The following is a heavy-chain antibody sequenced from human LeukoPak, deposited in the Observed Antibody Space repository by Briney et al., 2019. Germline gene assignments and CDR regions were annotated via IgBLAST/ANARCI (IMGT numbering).Heavy chain of an antibody. D-gene: IGHD2-2*01. CDR2: ISWNSGTV. CDR3: AKASADWYFDL. J-gene: IGHJ2*01. Sequence: TGGSLRLSCAASGFNFNDYAMHWVRHAPGKGLEWVSGISWNSGTVAYADSVKGRFTISRDNSKKSLYLQMNSLRAEDMALYYCAKASADWYFDLWGRGTLVTVSS. CDR1: GFNFNDYA. V-gene: IGHV3-9*03.